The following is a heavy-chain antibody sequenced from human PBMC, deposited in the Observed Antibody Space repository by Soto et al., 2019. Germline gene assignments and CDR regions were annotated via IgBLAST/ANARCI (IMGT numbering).Heavy chain of an antibody. D-gene: IGHD1-26*01. V-gene: IGHV6-1*01. J-gene: IGHJ3*02. CDR1: GDSVSRNGAA. Sequence: SQTLSLTCAISGDSVSRNGAAWNWIRQSPSRGLEWLGRAYYRSKWSNDYAPSAKSRITINPDTSKNQFSLQLNSVTPEDTAVYYCAAGRASAFGIWGQGTMVTVSS. CDR3: AAGRASAFGI. CDR2: AYYRSKWSN.